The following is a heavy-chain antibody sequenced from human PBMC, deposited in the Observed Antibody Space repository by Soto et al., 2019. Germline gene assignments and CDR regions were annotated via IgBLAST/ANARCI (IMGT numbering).Heavy chain of an antibody. CDR2: IYTSGST. Sequence: ETLSLTCTVSGGSISSYYWSWIRQPAGKGLEWIGRIYTSGSTNYNPSLKSRVTMSVDTSKNQFSLKLSSVTAADTAVYYCARDAKQLVPLYYYYYYGMDVWGQGTTVTVSS. J-gene: IGHJ6*02. CDR3: ARDAKQLVPLYYYYYYGMDV. V-gene: IGHV4-4*07. D-gene: IGHD6-6*01. CDR1: GGSISSYY.